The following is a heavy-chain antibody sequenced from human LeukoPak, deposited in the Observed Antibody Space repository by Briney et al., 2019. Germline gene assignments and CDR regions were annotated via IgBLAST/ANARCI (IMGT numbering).Heavy chain of an antibody. CDR2: SGGDGGST. CDR3: AKALNYWYFDL. Sequence: GGSLRLSCAASGFTVSSNYMSWVRQAPGKGLEWVSASGGDGGSTYADSVKGRFTISRDNSKNTLYLQMNSLRAEDTATYYCAKALNYWYFDLWGRGNLVTVSS. V-gene: IGHV3-23*01. CDR1: GFTVSSNY. J-gene: IGHJ2*01.